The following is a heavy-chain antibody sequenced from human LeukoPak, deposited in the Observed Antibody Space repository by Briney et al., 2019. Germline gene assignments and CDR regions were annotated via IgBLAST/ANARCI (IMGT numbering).Heavy chain of an antibody. CDR2: IRSKAYGGTT. V-gene: IGHV3-49*03. D-gene: IGHD3-10*01. CDR1: GFTFGDYA. Sequence: PGRSLRLSCTASGFTFGDYAMSWFRQAPGKGLEWVGFIRSKAYGGTTEYAASVKGRFTISRDDSKSIAYLQMNSLKTEATAVYYCTRDADMVRGVQPFDYWGQGTLVTVSS. J-gene: IGHJ4*02. CDR3: TRDADMVRGVQPFDY.